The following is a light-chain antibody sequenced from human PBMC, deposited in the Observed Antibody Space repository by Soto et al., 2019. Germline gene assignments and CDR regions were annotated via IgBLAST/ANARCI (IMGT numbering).Light chain of an antibody. Sequence: DIVWTQSPGTLSLSPGDRATLSCRASQGVSTNYVAWYQQKPGQSPRLLIYGASSRAAGIPDRFSGSGSGTDFTLTISRVEPEDFAVIYCHQYGHSPYTFGQGTKLEIK. CDR1: QGVSTNY. J-gene: IGKJ2*01. CDR3: HQYGHSPYT. V-gene: IGKV3-20*01. CDR2: GAS.